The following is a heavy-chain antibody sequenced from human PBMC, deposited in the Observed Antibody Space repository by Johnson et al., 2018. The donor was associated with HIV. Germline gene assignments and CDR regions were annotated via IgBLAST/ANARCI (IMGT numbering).Heavy chain of an antibody. CDR1: GFTFSSYA. Sequence: QVQLVESGGAVVQPGGSLRLSCAASGFTFSSYAMHWVRRAPGKGLEWVAFIRYDGSNKYYVDSVKGRFTISRDNSKNTLYLQMNSLRPEDTSVYYCAKSRDLVGAGAFDIWGQGTMVTVSS. CDR2: IRYDGSNK. D-gene: IGHD1-26*01. V-gene: IGHV3-30*02. CDR3: AKSRDLVGAGAFDI. J-gene: IGHJ3*02.